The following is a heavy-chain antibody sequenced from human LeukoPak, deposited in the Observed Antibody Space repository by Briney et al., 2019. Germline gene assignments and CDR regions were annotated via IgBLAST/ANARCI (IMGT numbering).Heavy chain of an antibody. J-gene: IGHJ3*02. V-gene: IGHV3-30-3*01. CDR3: AREGIVGATRAFDI. D-gene: IGHD1-26*01. Sequence: GGSLRLSCAASGFTFSSYAMHWVRQAPGKGLEWVAVISYDGSNKYYADSVKGRFTISRDNSKNTLYLQMNSLRAEDTAVYYCAREGIVGATRAFDIWGQGTMVTVSS. CDR1: GFTFSSYA. CDR2: ISYDGSNK.